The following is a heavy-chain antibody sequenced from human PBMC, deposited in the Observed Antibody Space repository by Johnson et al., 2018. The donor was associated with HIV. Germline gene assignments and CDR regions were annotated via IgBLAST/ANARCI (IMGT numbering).Heavy chain of an antibody. Sequence: QVQLVESGGGVVQPGKSLTLSCVGSGLSFSNFGIHWVRQAPGKGPEWVAVISYDGSNKYYADSVKGRFTISRDNSKHTLYLQMNSLRAEDTAVYYCAKDRNWGWPVWAFDIWGQGTMVTVSS. CDR2: ISYDGSNK. CDR3: AKDRNWGWPVWAFDI. V-gene: IGHV3-30*18. CDR1: GLSFSNFG. D-gene: IGHD3-16*01. J-gene: IGHJ3*02.